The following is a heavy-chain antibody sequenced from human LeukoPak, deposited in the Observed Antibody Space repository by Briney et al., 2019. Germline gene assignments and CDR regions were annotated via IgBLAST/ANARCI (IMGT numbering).Heavy chain of an antibody. CDR2: ISGSGVAT. Sequence: GGSLRLSCAVSGFTFSSYAMSWVRQAPGKGLEWVSVISGSGVATYYADSVKGRFTISRDNSKDTLYLQMNSLRAEDTAVYYCARDAEDPRLWWGQGTLVTVSS. J-gene: IGHJ4*02. D-gene: IGHD4/OR15-4a*01. CDR3: ARDAEDPRLW. CDR1: GFTFSSYA. V-gene: IGHV3-23*01.